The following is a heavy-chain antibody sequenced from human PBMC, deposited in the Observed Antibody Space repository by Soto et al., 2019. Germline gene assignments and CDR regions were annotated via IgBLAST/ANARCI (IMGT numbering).Heavy chain of an antibody. CDR2: INPNSGAT. V-gene: IGHV1-2*04. Sequence: GASVKVSCKASGYTFTGYYMHWVRQAPGQGLEWMGWINPNSGATNYAQKFQGWVTMTRDTSISTAYMELSRLRSDGTAVYYCATTHSYYYDTSGTDAFDIWGQGTMVTVSS. D-gene: IGHD3-22*01. CDR1: GYTFTGYY. CDR3: ATTHSYYYDTSGTDAFDI. J-gene: IGHJ3*02.